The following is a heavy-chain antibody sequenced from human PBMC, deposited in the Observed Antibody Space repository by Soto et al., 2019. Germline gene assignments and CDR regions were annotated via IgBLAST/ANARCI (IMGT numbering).Heavy chain of an antibody. CDR1: GASIKSYY. Sequence: PSETLSLTCIVSGASIKSYYWAWIRQPAGKGLEWIGRIFASGTTNYNPSLRSRVTLSIDTSKNQFSLKLSSVTAADTAVYYCARKWGYYFDYWGQGTLVTVSS. CDR2: IFASGTT. J-gene: IGHJ4*02. V-gene: IGHV4-4*07. D-gene: IGHD2-8*01. CDR3: ARKWGYYFDY.